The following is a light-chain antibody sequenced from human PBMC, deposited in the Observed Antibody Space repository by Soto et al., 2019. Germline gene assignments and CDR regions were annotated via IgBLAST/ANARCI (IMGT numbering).Light chain of an antibody. CDR2: DAS. CDR3: QQRSNWIT. Sequence: EIVMTQYPATLSVSPGERATLSCRASQGVSSSLAWYQQKPGQAPRLLIYDASNRATGIPARFSGSGSGTDFTLTISSLEPEDFAVYYCQQRSNWITFGQGTRLEIK. V-gene: IGKV3-11*01. CDR1: QGVSSS. J-gene: IGKJ5*01.